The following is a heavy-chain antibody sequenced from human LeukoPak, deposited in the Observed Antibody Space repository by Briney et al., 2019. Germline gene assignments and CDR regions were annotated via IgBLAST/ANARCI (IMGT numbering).Heavy chain of an antibody. CDR2: INHSGST. Sequence: PSETLSLTCAVYGGSFSGYYWSWIRQPPGKGLERIGEINHSGSTNYNPSLKSRVTISVDTSKNQFSLKLSSVTAADTAVYYCARGSGTPSMIVVVITKTFDYWGQGTLVTVSS. CDR1: GGSFSGYY. V-gene: IGHV4-34*01. CDR3: ARGSGTPSMIVVVITKTFDY. D-gene: IGHD3-22*01. J-gene: IGHJ4*02.